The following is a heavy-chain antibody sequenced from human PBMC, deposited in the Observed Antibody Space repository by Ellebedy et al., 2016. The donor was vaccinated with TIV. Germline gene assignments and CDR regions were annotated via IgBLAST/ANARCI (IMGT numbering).Heavy chain of an antibody. D-gene: IGHD3-10*01. Sequence: GESLKISCATSGFAFSGFAMNWVRPAPGKGLEWVSSIVAGGSDVFYTDSVRGRFALSRDDAKTSIYLQMNSLRVEDTAVYYCVRFPRGAPFADYYYYMDVWGEGTTVTVSS. V-gene: IGHV3-21*01. CDR2: IVAGGSDV. J-gene: IGHJ6*03. CDR1: GFAFSGFA. CDR3: VRFPRGAPFADYYYYMDV.